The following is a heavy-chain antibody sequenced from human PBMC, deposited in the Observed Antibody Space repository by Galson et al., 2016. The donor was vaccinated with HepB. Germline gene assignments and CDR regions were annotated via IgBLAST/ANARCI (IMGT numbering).Heavy chain of an antibody. CDR3: ARVRHQWLVLRGYAFDI. D-gene: IGHD6-19*01. CDR2: VYRSGST. J-gene: IGHJ3*02. Sequence: SETLSLTCAVSGASVNNRNWWGWVRQPPGQGLEWIGEVYRSGSTNYTPSLKSRVIISIDTSKNQFSLRLSSVTAAETAVYYCARVRHQWLVLRGYAFDIWGQGTMVIVSS. V-gene: IGHV4-4*02. CDR1: GASVNNRNW.